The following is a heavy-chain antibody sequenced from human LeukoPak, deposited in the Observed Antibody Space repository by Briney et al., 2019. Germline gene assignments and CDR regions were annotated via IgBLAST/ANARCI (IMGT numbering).Heavy chain of an antibody. J-gene: IGHJ4*02. D-gene: IGHD6-6*01. CDR3: VKGLDYSSSQMDS. Sequence: GGSLRLSCSASGFTFKSYAMRGVRQAPGKGLEYVSSINTNGANTYYADSVKGRFTISRDNSRNTVYVQMNSLTPEDTAVYYCVKGLDYSSSQMDSWGQGTLVTVSS. CDR1: GFTFKSYA. CDR2: INTNGANT. V-gene: IGHV3-64*05.